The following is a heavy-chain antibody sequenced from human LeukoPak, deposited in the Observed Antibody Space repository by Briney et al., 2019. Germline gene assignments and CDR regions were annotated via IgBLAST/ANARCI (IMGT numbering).Heavy chain of an antibody. D-gene: IGHD2-2*02. J-gene: IGHJ6*02. Sequence: QSGGSLRLSCAVSGFIFENYAMHWVRQAPGKGLEWVSGISWNSGRIGYADSVKGRFTISRDNAKSSLYLQMNSLRAEDTALYYCARDPGSLPAAIGYCYYGMDVWGQGTTVTVSS. V-gene: IGHV3-9*01. CDR1: GFIFENYA. CDR2: ISWNSGRI. CDR3: ARDPGSLPAAIGYCYYGMDV.